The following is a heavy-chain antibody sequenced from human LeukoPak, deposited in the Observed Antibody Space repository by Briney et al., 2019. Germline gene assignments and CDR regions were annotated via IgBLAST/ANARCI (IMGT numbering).Heavy chain of an antibody. V-gene: IGHV4-39*07. CDR1: GGSISSSTFY. CDR2: LYYSGST. D-gene: IGHD2-15*01. Sequence: PSETLSLTCTVSGGSISSSTFYWGWIRQPPGKGLEWIGSLYYSGSTYYNPSLKSRVTISVDTSKNQFSLKLSSVTAADTAVYYCARSAVVAAVYYYYYYYMDVWGKGTTVTVSS. J-gene: IGHJ6*03. CDR3: ARSAVVAAVYYYYYYYMDV.